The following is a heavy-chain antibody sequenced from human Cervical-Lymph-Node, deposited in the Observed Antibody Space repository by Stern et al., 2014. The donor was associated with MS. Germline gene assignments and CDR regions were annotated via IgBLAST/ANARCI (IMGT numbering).Heavy chain of an antibody. Sequence: EVQLVESGGGLVQPGGSLRLSCAASGFTFSSYWMHWVRQAPGKGLVWVPRINYDGSSIAYADSVKGRFTISRDNAKNMLYLQMSSLGAEDTAVYHCARAYAGNRNFDYWGQGALVTVSS. CDR1: GFTFSSYW. V-gene: IGHV3-74*02. CDR2: INYDGSSI. J-gene: IGHJ4*02. D-gene: IGHD4-23*01. CDR3: ARAYAGNRNFDY.